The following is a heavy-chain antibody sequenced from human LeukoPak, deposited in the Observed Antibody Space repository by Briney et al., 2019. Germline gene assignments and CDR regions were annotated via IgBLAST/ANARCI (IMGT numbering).Heavy chain of an antibody. CDR3: VKEPGLMPSGDWFDP. J-gene: IGHJ5*02. Sequence: GGSLRLSCVASGFAFGRHAMSWVRQAPGKGLEWVSGMTYNGNHAYYADSVRGRFTISRDNSKDTLYLQMNSLRDEDTAIYYCVKEPGLMPSGDWFDPRGQGTLVTVSS. V-gene: IGHV3-23*01. CDR2: MTYNGNHA. D-gene: IGHD2-2*01. CDR1: GFAFGRHA.